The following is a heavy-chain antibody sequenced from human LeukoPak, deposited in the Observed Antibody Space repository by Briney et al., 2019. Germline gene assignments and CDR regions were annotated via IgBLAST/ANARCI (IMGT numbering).Heavy chain of an antibody. CDR1: GGSINSYY. J-gene: IGHJ4*02. V-gene: IGHV4-59*01. Sequence: SETLSLTCTVSGGSINSYYWNWIRQSPGQGLEWIGFIYSAGSTNYNPSLKSRVAISVDTSQNQFSLKLSSVTAADTAVYYCARGGSTTWRVGYYFDYWGQGALVTVSS. CDR3: ARGGSTTWRVGYYFDY. D-gene: IGHD6-13*01. CDR2: IYSAGST.